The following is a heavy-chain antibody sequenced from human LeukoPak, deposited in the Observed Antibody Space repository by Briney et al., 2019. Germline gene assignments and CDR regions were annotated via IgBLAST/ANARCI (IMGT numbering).Heavy chain of an antibody. CDR1: GFTFSSYE. V-gene: IGHV3-48*03. CDR2: ISSSGSTI. D-gene: IGHD2-8*01. CDR3: AREGDCTNGVCYYNWFDP. J-gene: IGHJ5*02. Sequence: SGGSLRLSCAASGFTFSSYEMNWVRQAPGKGLEWVSYISSSGSTIYYADSVKGRFTISRDNAKNSLYLQMNSLRAEDTAVYYCAREGDCTNGVCYYNWFDPWGQGTLVTVSS.